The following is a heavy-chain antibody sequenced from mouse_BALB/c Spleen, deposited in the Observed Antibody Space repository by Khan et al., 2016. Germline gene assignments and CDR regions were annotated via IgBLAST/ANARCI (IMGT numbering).Heavy chain of an antibody. J-gene: IGHJ2*01. CDR3: ARDYGNYFDY. V-gene: IGHV3-2*02. D-gene: IGHD2-1*01. CDR2: ISYSGST. Sequence: EVQLQESGPGLVKPSQSLSLTCTVTGYSITSDYAWNWIRQFPGNKLEWMGYISYSGSTSYNPSLKSRISITRDTSKNQFFLQLNSVTTEDTATYYCARDYGNYFDYWGQGTTPTVSS. CDR1: GYSITSDYA.